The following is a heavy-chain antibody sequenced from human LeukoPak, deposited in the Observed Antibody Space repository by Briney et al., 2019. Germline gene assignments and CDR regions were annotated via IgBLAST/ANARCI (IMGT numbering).Heavy chain of an antibody. J-gene: IGHJ4*02. CDR2: IKQDGSEK. CDR3: ARRHHFGFLDS. D-gene: IGHD3-10*01. Sequence: GGSLRLSCAASGVMFPSYWMTWVCQAPGKGLEWVANIKQDGSEKYYVDSVKGRFTISRDNAKNSVYLQMNSLRAEDTAVYYCARRHHFGFLDSWGQGTLVTVSS. V-gene: IGHV3-7*04. CDR1: GVMFPSYW.